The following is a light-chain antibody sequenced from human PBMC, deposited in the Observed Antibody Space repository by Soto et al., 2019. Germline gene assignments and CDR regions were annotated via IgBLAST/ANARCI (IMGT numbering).Light chain of an antibody. J-gene: IGKJ5*01. Sequence: EIVLTHSPATLSLSPWERATLSSSASPSVTNYLAWYQQKPGQAPRLLIYGAFNRATGIPARFSGSGSGTDFTLTISSLEPEDFAVYYCQQRNIWPPVTFGQGTRLEIK. CDR3: QQRNIWPPVT. V-gene: IGKV3-11*01. CDR1: PSVTNY. CDR2: GAF.